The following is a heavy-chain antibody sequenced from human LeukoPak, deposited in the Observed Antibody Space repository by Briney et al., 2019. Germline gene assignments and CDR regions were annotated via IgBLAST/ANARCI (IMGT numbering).Heavy chain of an antibody. Sequence: GGSLRLSCAASGFIFSSYDMSWVRQAPGKGPEWASTIRSSGVTTYYADSVKGRFTISRDNSKNTLYLQMNSLRADDTAVYYCAKRPFGVVSYYFDYWGQGTLVTVSS. CDR2: IRSSGVTT. D-gene: IGHD3-3*01. J-gene: IGHJ4*02. CDR3: AKRPFGVVSYYFDY. CDR1: GFIFSSYD. V-gene: IGHV3-23*01.